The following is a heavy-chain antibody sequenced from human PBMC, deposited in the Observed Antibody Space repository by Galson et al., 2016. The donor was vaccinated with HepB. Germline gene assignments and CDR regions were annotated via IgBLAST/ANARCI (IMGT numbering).Heavy chain of an antibody. J-gene: IGHJ6*02. CDR2: INGGTGNT. CDR1: GYTFTHYV. CDR3: AFGYYSSGWKKQYYYYYDMDV. V-gene: IGHV1-3*01. Sequence: SVKVSCKASGYTFTHYVLHWVRQAPGQSLEWMGWINGGTGNTKYSQRFQARVTISRDTSATTAYMELSSLRSEDTAVYYCAFGYYSSGWKKQYYYYYDMDVWDQGTTVTVSS. D-gene: IGHD6-19*01.